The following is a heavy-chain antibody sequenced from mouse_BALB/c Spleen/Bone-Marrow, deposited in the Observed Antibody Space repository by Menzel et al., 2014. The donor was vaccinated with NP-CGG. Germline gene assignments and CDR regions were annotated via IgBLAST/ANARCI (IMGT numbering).Heavy chain of an antibody. CDR3: ARVYGWYFDV. J-gene: IGHJ1*01. Sequence: EVKVVESGGGLVQPGGSLKLSCVASGFTFSRYGMSWVRQTPDKRLELVATINNNGGSTYYPDSVKGQFTISRDNAKNTLYLQMSSLKSEDTAMYYCARVYGWYFDVWGAGTTVTVSS. V-gene: IGHV5-6-3*01. CDR1: GFTFSRYG. CDR2: INNNGGST. D-gene: IGHD1-1*01.